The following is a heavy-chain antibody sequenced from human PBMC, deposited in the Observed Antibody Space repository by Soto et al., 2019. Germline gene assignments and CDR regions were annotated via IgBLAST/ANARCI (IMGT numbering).Heavy chain of an antibody. CDR2: IPGSGGHKLHP. CDR3: KKEIASDWGYMDF. J-gene: IGHJ6*03. Sequence: XGCLRLSCAASGFTFTNYSMSWVRLAPGQGLEWVSTIPGSGGHKLHPEYADSVKGRFTISRDNSKDTLYLQMDSLSAEDTAVYYCKKEIASDWGYMDFWGQGTTVTFSS. CDR1: GFTFTNYS. D-gene: IGHD7-27*01. V-gene: IGHV3-23*01.